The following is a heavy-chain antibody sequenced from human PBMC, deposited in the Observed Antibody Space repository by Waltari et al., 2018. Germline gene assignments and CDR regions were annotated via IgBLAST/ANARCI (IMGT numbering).Heavy chain of an antibody. CDR2: TTHDESHK. Sequence: QVQLVESGGGVVQPGRSLGLSCAASGFTFSTYTRHWVRQAPGEVLEGVAVTTHDESHKYYADSVKGRFTITKDNSKNPLYLQMNSLSTEDTAMYYCARDDRDGLPDYFDFWGQGTLVTVSS. CDR1: GFTFSTYT. CDR3: ARDDRDGLPDYFDF. V-gene: IGHV3-30*01. D-gene: IGHD2-8*01. J-gene: IGHJ4*02.